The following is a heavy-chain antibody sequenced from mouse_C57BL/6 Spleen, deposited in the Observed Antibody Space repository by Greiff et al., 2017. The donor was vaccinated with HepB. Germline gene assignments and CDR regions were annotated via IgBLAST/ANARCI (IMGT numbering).Heavy chain of an antibody. J-gene: IGHJ4*01. D-gene: IGHD3-2*02. Sequence: VKLMESGPELVKPGASVKISCKASGYAFSSSWMNWVKQRPGKGLEWIGRIYPGDGDTNYNGKFKGKATLTADKSSSTAYMQLSSLTSEDSAVYFCARGLRPHYYAMDYWGQGTSVTVSS. V-gene: IGHV1-82*01. CDR3: ARGLRPHYYAMDY. CDR2: IYPGDGDT. CDR1: GYAFSSSW.